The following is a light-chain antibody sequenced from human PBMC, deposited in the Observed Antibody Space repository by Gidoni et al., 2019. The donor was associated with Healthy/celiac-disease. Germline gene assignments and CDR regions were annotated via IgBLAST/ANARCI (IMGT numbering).Light chain of an antibody. V-gene: IGLV1-44*01. CDR1: SSNIGSNT. J-gene: IGLJ3*02. CDR2: SNN. CDR3: AAWDDSLMRV. Sequence: QSVLTQPPSASGTPGQRGTISCSGSSSNIGSNTVNWYQPLPGTAPKLLIYSNNQRPSGVPDRFSGSKSGTSASLAISGLQSEDEADYYCAAWDDSLMRVFGGGTKLTVL.